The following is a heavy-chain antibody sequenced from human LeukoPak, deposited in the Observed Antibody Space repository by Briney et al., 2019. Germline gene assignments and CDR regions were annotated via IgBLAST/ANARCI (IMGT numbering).Heavy chain of an antibody. Sequence: GGSLRLSCAASGFTFSNYFMHWVRQPPGKGLVWVSRIKDDGTTNYADSVKGRFTISRDNAKNSLSLQMSSLRAEDTAVYYCARDRNTDFWSGYYTNYFDYWGQGTLVIVSS. CDR2: IKDDGTT. D-gene: IGHD3-3*01. CDR1: GFTFSNYF. V-gene: IGHV3-74*01. CDR3: ARDRNTDFWSGYYTNYFDY. J-gene: IGHJ4*02.